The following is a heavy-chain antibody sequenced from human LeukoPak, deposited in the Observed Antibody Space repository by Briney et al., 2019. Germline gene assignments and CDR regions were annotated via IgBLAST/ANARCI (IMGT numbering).Heavy chain of an antibody. D-gene: IGHD2/OR15-2a*01. Sequence: PSETLSLTCTVSGGSISSGTYYWSWIRQPAGKGLEWIGRIYTGGSTNYNPSLKSRVTISVDTSKNQFSLKLSSVTAADTAVYYCARDLSRGFDPWGQGTLVTVSS. J-gene: IGHJ5*02. CDR1: GGSISSGTYY. V-gene: IGHV4-61*02. CDR3: ARDLSRGFDP. CDR2: IYTGGST.